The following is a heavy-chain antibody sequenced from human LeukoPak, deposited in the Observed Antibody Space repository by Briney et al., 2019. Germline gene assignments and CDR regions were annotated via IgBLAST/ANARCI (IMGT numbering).Heavy chain of an antibody. CDR2: ISYSGET. Sequence: PSETLSLTCNVAGVPISIYHWSWIRQAPGKGLEWIGYISYSGETNYNPSLKSRVTISQDTSTNQFTLKLTSVTAGDTAIYYCASAPNENFFDYWGQGTLVTVSS. CDR3: ASAPNENFFDY. CDR1: GVPISIYH. V-gene: IGHV4-59*01. J-gene: IGHJ4*02.